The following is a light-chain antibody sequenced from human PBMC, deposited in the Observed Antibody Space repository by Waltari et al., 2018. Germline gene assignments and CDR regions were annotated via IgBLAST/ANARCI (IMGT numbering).Light chain of an antibody. CDR1: ENIAHY. CDR2: SAS. V-gene: IGKV1-39*01. CDR3: QQTYTTPFT. Sequence: DIQMIQSPSSLSASVGDRLTLTCRTSENIAHYLHWYQQKPGKVPKLLVSSASTLQRGVPPRFSGSGSGTEFTLTISGLQREDLATYYCQQTYTTPFTFGPGTKVDVK. J-gene: IGKJ3*01.